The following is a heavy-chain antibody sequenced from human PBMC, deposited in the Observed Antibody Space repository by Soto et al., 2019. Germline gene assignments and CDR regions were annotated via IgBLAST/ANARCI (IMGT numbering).Heavy chain of an antibody. V-gene: IGHV2-70*11. Sequence: SGPTLVNPTETLTQTCTLRGFSHSTNGMCVTWIRQPPGKALEWLARIDWDDDKYYSTSLRTRLTISKDTSKNQVVLKVTDMDPVDTAIYYCAFGSATLDYWGQGALVTVSS. D-gene: IGHD1-26*01. CDR2: IDWDDDK. J-gene: IGHJ4*02. CDR1: GFSHSTNGMC. CDR3: AFGSATLDY.